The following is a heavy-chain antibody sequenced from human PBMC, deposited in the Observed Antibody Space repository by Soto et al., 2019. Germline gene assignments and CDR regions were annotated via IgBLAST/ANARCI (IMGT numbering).Heavy chain of an antibody. CDR3: ARFSYDSRAYIADY. D-gene: IGHD3-22*01. V-gene: IGHV5-51*01. CDR1: GYSFTNYW. J-gene: IGHJ4*02. Sequence: PGESLKISCKGSGYSFTNYWIGWVRQMPGKGLEWMGIIYAGDSDTRYRPSFQGQVTISADKSINTAYLQWSSLKASDTAMYYCARFSYDSRAYIADYWGPRTLVTVSS. CDR2: IYAGDSDT.